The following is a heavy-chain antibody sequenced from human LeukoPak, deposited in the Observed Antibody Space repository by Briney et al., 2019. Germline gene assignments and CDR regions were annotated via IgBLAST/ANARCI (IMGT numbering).Heavy chain of an antibody. V-gene: IGHV4-59*01. CDR1: GGSFISYY. J-gene: IGHJ5*02. CDR3: ARVITMVRGAGNWFDP. Sequence: PSETLSLTCTVSGGSFISYYWSWFRQPPGKGLEWIGYIYYSGSTNYNPSLKSRVTISVDTSKNQFSLKLSSVTAADTAVYYCARVITMVRGAGNWFDPWGQGTLVTVSS. CDR2: IYYSGST. D-gene: IGHD3-10*01.